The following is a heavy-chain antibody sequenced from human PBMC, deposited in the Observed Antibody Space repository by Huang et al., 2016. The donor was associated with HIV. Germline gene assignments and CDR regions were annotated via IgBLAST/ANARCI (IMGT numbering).Heavy chain of an antibody. J-gene: IGHJ4*02. V-gene: IGHV1-8*01. CDR2: VNRNSGNT. Sequence: QVQLVQSGAEVRKPGASVKVASKASAYTFSSHDSNWVRQATGQGLEWMGCVNRNSGNTSSGQKFKGRVARTRNTSMTTAYMEVRSLRSDDTAVYFCARGLGRTRRFDYWGQGALVNVYS. CDR3: ARGLGRTRRFDY. CDR1: AYTFSSHD. D-gene: IGHD2-2*01.